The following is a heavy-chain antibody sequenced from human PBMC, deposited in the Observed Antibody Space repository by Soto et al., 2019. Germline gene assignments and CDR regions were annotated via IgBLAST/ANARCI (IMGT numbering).Heavy chain of an antibody. CDR2: INPNSGGT. Sequence: GASVKVSCKASGYTFTGYYMHWVRQAPGQGLEWMGWINPNSGGTNYAQKFQGWVTMTRDTSISTAYMELSRLRSDDTAVYYCARGRLQNYYSYYMDVWSKGPTVTVS. CDR1: GYTFTGYY. D-gene: IGHD4-4*01. J-gene: IGHJ6*03. CDR3: ARGRLQNYYSYYMDV. V-gene: IGHV1-2*04.